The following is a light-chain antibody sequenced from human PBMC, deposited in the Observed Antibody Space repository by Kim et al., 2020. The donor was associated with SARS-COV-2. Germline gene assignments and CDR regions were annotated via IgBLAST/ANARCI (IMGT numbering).Light chain of an antibody. CDR3: QRRTSWPTVT. CDR2: DAS. J-gene: IGKJ4*01. Sequence: EIVLTQSPATLSLSSGERATLSCRASRGISSYLAWYQQKPGQAPSLLFYDASNRATGIPARFSGSGSGTHFTLTISSLEPEDFAVYYCQRRTSWPTVTFGGGAKVDIK. CDR1: RGISSY. V-gene: IGKV3-11*01.